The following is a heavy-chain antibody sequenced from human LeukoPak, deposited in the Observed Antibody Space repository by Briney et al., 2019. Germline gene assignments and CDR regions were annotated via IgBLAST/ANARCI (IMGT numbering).Heavy chain of an antibody. CDR3: ARAPGYYYDSSGYCLDY. J-gene: IGHJ4*02. Sequence: SETLSLNCSVYGGSLSGFYWSWIRQAPGKGLEWIGEIHHSGRTSHNPSLKSRVTMSVDTSTNQFSLKMSAVTAADTAVYCCARAPGYYYDSSGYCLDYWGQGSMVTVSS. V-gene: IGHV4-34*01. CDR2: IHHSGRT. D-gene: IGHD3-22*01. CDR1: GGSLSGFY.